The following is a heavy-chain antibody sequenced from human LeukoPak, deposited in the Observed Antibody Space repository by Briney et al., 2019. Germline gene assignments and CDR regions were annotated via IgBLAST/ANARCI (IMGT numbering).Heavy chain of an antibody. Sequence: GGSLRLSCAASGFSFSTYSMNWVRQAPGKGLEWVSSTTGSSSTIYYADSVKGRFTISRDNARNSLYLQMNSLRDADTAVYYCARDVRYYYDSGGYYVRAFDIWGQGTMVTVSS. CDR3: ARDVRYYYDSGGYYVRAFDI. CDR2: TTGSSSTI. D-gene: IGHD3-22*01. J-gene: IGHJ3*02. V-gene: IGHV3-48*02. CDR1: GFSFSTYS.